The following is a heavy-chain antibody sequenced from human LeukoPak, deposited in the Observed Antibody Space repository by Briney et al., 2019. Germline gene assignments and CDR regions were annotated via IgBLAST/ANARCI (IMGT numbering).Heavy chain of an antibody. Sequence: PSETLSLTCTVSGGSISSSSYYWGWIRQPPGKGLEWIGSIYYRGSTYYNPSLKSRVTISVDTSKNQFSLKLSSVTAADTAVYYCARSRDWASYWYFDLWGRGTLVTVSS. CDR2: IYYRGST. V-gene: IGHV4-39*07. D-gene: IGHD2-21*01. CDR3: ARSRDWASYWYFDL. CDR1: GGSISSSSYY. J-gene: IGHJ2*01.